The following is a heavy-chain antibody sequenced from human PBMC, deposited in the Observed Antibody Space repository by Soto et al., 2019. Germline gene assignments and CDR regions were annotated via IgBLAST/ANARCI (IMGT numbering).Heavy chain of an antibody. J-gene: IGHJ5*02. Sequence: QVQLQESGPGLVKPSETLSLTCTVSGGSISSYYWSWIRQPAGKGLEWIGRMYTSGGTNYNPSLKSRVTMSVDTSKNQFSLKLSSVTAADTAVYYCAREEMERYCTNGVCREIYWFDPWGQGTLVTVSS. CDR3: AREEMERYCTNGVCREIYWFDP. CDR2: MYTSGGT. V-gene: IGHV4-4*07. CDR1: GGSISSYY. D-gene: IGHD2-8*01.